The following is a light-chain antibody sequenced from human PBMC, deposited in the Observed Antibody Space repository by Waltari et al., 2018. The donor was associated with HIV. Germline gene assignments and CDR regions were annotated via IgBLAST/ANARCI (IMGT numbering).Light chain of an antibody. CDR1: SSNIGSNS. V-gene: IGLV1-44*01. Sequence: QSVLTQSPSASGTPGQRVIISCSGSSSNIGSNSVNWYQQLPGTAPKLLIYSNNERPSGVPDRFSGSKSGTSASLAISSLQSEDEADYHCAAWDDSLNGPVFGGGTKLTVL. CDR3: AAWDDSLNGPV. CDR2: SNN. J-gene: IGLJ2*01.